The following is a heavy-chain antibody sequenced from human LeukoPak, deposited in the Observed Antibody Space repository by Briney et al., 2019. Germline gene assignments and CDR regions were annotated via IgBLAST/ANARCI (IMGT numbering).Heavy chain of an antibody. J-gene: IGHJ4*02. D-gene: IGHD5-18*01. Sequence: SQTLSLTCTVSGGSISSGDYYWSWIRQPPGKGLEWIEYIYYSGSTYYNPSLKSRVTISVDTSKNQFSLKLSSVTAADTAVYYCAREMGRDTSFDYWGQGTLVTASS. CDR3: AREMGRDTSFDY. V-gene: IGHV4-30-4*01. CDR2: IYYSGST. CDR1: GGSISSGDYY.